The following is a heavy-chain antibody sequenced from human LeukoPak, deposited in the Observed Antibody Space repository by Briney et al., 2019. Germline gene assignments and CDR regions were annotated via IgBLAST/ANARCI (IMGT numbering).Heavy chain of an antibody. CDR3: ARVRGYYDSSGYDY. V-gene: IGHV4-59*01. CDR1: GGSISSYY. CDR2: IYYSGST. J-gene: IGHJ4*02. Sequence: SETLSLTCTVSGGSISSYYWSWIRQPPGKGLEWIGYIYYSGSTNYNPALKSRVTISEDTSKNQISLKLSSVTAADTAVYYCARVRGYYDSSGYDYWGQGTLVTVSS. D-gene: IGHD3-22*01.